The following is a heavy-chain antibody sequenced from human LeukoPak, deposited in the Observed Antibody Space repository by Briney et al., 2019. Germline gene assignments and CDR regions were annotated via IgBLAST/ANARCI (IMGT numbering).Heavy chain of an antibody. D-gene: IGHD3-22*01. CDR2: ISSSSSYI. V-gene: IGHV3-21*01. J-gene: IGHJ3*02. CDR3: AALDSSGYYFPGAFDI. CDR1: GFTFSSYS. Sequence: GGSLRLSCAASGFTFSSYSMTWVRQAPGKGLEWVSSISSSSSYIYYADSVKGRFTISRDNAKNSLYLQMNSLRAEDTAVYYCAALDSSGYYFPGAFDIWGQGTMVTVSS.